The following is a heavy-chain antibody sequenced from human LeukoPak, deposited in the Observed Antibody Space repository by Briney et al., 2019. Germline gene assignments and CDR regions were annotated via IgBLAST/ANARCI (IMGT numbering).Heavy chain of an antibody. J-gene: IGHJ4*02. CDR1: GYILTSYY. V-gene: IGHV1-46*01. CDR2: INPSGGST. Sequence: ASVKVSCKASGYILTSYYMHWVRQAPGQGLEWMGIINPSGGSTSYAQKFQGRVTMTRDTSTSTVYMELSSLRSEDTAVYYCAGDAGGSCDYWGQGALVTVSS. CDR3: AGDAGGSCDY. D-gene: IGHD2-15*01.